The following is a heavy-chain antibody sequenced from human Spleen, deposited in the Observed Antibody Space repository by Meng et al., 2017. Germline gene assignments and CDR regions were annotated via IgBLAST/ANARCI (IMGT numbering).Heavy chain of an antibody. J-gene: IGHJ4*02. CDR2: IIPIFGTA. V-gene: IGHV1-69*06. CDR3: ARVGSGSYYNGGLY. CDR1: GGTFSSYA. D-gene: IGHD3-10*01. Sequence: SVKVSCKASGGTFSSYAISWVRQAPGQGLEWMGGIIPIFGTANYAQKFQGRVAMTEDTSTDTAYMELSSLRSEDTAVYYCARVGSGSYYNGGLYWGQGTLVTVSS.